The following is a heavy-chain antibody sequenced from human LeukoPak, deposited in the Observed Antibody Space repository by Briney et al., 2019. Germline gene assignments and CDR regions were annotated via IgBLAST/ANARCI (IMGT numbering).Heavy chain of an antibody. CDR3: ARISLTHYYDSSGYGNDY. V-gene: IGHV1-46*01. Sequence: ASVKVSCKASGYTFTSYYMHWVRQAPGQGLEWMGIINPSGGSTSYAQKFQGRVTMTRDMSTSTVYMELSSLRSEDTAVYYCARISLTHYYDSSGYGNDYWGQGTLVTVSP. D-gene: IGHD3-22*01. CDR1: GYTFTSYY. J-gene: IGHJ4*02. CDR2: INPSGGST.